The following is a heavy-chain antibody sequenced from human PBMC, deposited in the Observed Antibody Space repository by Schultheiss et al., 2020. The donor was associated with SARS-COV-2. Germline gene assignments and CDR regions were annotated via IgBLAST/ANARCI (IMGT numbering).Heavy chain of an antibody. CDR3: AKRLGYSSGWCMDV. Sequence: GESLKISCAASGFTFSSYAMSWVRQAPGKGLEWVSAISGSGGSTYYADSVKGRFTISRDNSKNTLYLQMNSLRAEDTALYYCAKRLGYSSGWCMDVWGQGTTVTVSS. D-gene: IGHD6-19*01. V-gene: IGHV3-23*01. CDR1: GFTFSSYA. J-gene: IGHJ6*02. CDR2: ISGSGGST.